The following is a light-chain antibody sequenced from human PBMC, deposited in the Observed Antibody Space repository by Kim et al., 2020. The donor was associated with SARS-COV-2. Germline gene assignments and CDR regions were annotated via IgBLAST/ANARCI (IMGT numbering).Light chain of an antibody. CDR3: QQYNNWPPLT. V-gene: IGKV3-15*01. J-gene: IGKJ4*01. Sequence: SPGESAALSSRASQSVSSNLAWYQQKPGQAPRLLIYGASTRATGIPARFSGSGSGTEFTLTISSLQSEDFAVYYCQQYNNWPPLTFGGGTKVDIK. CDR2: GAS. CDR1: QSVSSN.